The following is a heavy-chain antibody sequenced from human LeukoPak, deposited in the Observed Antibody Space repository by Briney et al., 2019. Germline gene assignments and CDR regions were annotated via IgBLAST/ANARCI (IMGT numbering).Heavy chain of an antibody. D-gene: IGHD1-26*01. V-gene: IGHV4-4*07. Sequence: SETLSLTCSVSGVSITNYYWAWIRQPAGKGLEWIGRIYISGSINYNPSLKSRASISIDKTNNQFSLKLRSVTAADTAVYYCARDYLVGAPLDSWGQGTLVTVSS. CDR1: GVSITNYY. J-gene: IGHJ4*02. CDR2: IYISGSI. CDR3: ARDYLVGAPLDS.